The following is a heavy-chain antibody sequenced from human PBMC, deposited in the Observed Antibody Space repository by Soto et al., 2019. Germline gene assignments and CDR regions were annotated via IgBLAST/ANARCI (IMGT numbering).Heavy chain of an antibody. CDR2: VSAYNGNT. J-gene: IGHJ4*02. CDR3: SRGGSSWQPHEDY. CDR1: GFTFTSYG. Sequence: QVQLVQSGAEVKKPGASMKVSCKASGFTFTSYGISWVRQAPGQGLEWMGWVSAYNGNTHYAQKLQGRVTMTTDTATTTAYMELRSLRADDTAVYYCSRGGSSWQPHEDYWGQGTLVTVSS. V-gene: IGHV1-18*01. D-gene: IGHD6-13*01.